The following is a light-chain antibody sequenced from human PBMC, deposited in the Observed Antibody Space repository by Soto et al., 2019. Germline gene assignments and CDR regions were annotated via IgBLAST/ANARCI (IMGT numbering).Light chain of an antibody. J-gene: IGKJ1*01. CDR3: QQYQRYFQT. Sequence: DIQMTQSPSTLSASLADRVPIPCRASQSISSWLDWYKQKPGKAPKLLILEAYNLERGVPSRCRGSGAGTEFTLTISSLTPDDFATYYCQQYQRYFQTFGQGTKVDIK. V-gene: IGKV1-5*01. CDR2: EAY. CDR1: QSISSW.